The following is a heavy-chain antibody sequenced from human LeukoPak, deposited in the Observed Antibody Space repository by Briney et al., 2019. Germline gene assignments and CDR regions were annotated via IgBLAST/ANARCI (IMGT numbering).Heavy chain of an antibody. J-gene: IGHJ4*02. D-gene: IGHD3-10*01. CDR1: GGSFSGYH. Sequence: SETLALTCAVYGGSFSGYHWSWIRQPPGKGLEWIGELNPGGSSNGNPSLKGRITISVDTSKNQFSLKLTSVTAADTAVYYCARSYGSGSYYRHPFDYWDQGTLVTVSS. CDR2: LNPGGSS. CDR3: ARSYGSGSYYRHPFDY. V-gene: IGHV4-34*01.